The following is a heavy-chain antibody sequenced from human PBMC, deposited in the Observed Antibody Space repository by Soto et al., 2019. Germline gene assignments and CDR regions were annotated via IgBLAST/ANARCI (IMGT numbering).Heavy chain of an antibody. CDR2: IITITGFI. CDR1: GFTFSSYS. J-gene: IGHJ4*02. V-gene: IGHV3-21*04. CDR3: AKICYFEYSSSFPFDY. D-gene: IGHD6-6*01. Sequence: PGGSLRLSCAASGFTFSSYSMNWVRQAPWKGLEWVSIITITGFIDYADSVKGRFTISRDNSKNTLYLQMNSLRAEDTAVYYCAKICYFEYSSSFPFDYWGQGTLVTVSS.